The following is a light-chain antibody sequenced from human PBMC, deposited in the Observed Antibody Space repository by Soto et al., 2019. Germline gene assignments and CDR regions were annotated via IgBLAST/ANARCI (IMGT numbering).Light chain of an antibody. CDR3: QQYNNYSPT. CDR1: QSITNW. J-gene: IGKJ1*01. Sequence: DIQMTQSPSTLSAYVGDRVTITCRASQSITNWVAWYQQKPGKAPNLLIYDASNLESGVPSRFSGGGSGADFTLTVSNLQPDDFATYYCQQYNNYSPTFGQGTKVEV. V-gene: IGKV1-5*01. CDR2: DAS.